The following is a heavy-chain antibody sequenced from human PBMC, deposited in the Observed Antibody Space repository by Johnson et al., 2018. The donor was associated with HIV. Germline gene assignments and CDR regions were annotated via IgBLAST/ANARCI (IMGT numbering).Heavy chain of an antibody. CDR1: GFTFSDYY. CDR3: TTDRDSSGYLDAFDI. CDR2: ISSSGSTI. Sequence: QVQLVESGGGLVKPGGSLRLSCAASGFTFSDYYMSWIGQAPGKGLEWVSYISSSGSTIYYADSVKGRFTISRDNAKNSLYLQMNSLKTEDTAVYYCTTDRDSSGYLDAFDIWGQGTMVTVSS. D-gene: IGHD3-22*01. J-gene: IGHJ3*02. V-gene: IGHV3-11*01.